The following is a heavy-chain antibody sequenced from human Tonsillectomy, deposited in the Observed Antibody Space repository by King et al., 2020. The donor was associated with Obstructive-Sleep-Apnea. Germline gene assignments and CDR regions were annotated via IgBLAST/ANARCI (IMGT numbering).Heavy chain of an antibody. Sequence: QLQESGPGLVKPSQTLSLICTVSGGSSGDHYWSWIRQPPGKGLEWIGDISYSGSTYYNPSLKSRLSISVDTAKNQLSLKLSSVTAADTAVYYCARVSDQVLSWVAYWGQGTLVTVSS. CDR1: GGSSGDHY. CDR3: ARVSDQVLSWVAY. CDR2: ISYSGST. V-gene: IGHV4-30-4*01. J-gene: IGHJ4*02. D-gene: IGHD2-2*01.